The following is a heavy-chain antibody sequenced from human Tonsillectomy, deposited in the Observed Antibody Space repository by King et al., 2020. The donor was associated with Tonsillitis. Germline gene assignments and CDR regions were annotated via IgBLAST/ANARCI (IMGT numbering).Heavy chain of an antibody. J-gene: IGHJ4*02. V-gene: IGHV3-21*01. D-gene: IGHD5-12*01. Sequence: VQLVESGGGLVRPGGSLRLSCAASGFTFSTNSMIWVRQAPGKGLEWVACISSTGSYTFYADSVRGRFTISRDNAKNSLSLQMNSLRAEDTAVYYCAKDLEGGYGYCPDYWGQGTLVTVSS. CDR1: GFTFSTNS. CDR3: AKDLEGGYGYCPDY. CDR2: ISSTGSYT.